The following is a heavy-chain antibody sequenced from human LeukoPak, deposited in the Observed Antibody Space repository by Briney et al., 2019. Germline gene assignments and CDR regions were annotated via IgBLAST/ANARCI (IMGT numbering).Heavy chain of an antibody. J-gene: IGHJ4*02. CDR1: GGTFSSYA. Sequence: ASVKVSCKASGGTFSSYAISWVRQAPGRGLEWMGRIIPILGIANYAQKFQGRVTITADKSTSTAYMELSSLRSEDTAVYYCARERDYYDSSGYPTYYFDYWGQGTLVTVSS. CDR3: ARERDYYDSSGYPTYYFDY. D-gene: IGHD3-22*01. CDR2: IIPILGIA. V-gene: IGHV1-69*04.